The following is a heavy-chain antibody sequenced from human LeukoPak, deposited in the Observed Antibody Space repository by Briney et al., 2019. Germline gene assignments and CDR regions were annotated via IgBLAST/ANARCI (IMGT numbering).Heavy chain of an antibody. CDR2: INHSGST. J-gene: IGHJ4*02. CDR1: GGSFSPYY. CDR3: ASGQGPADY. V-gene: IGHV4-34*01. Sequence: SETLSLTCAVYGGSFSPYYWSWIRQPPGKGLEWIGEINHSGSTNYNPSLKSRVTISVDTSKNQFSLKLSSVTAADTAVYYCASGQGPADYWGQGTLVTVSS.